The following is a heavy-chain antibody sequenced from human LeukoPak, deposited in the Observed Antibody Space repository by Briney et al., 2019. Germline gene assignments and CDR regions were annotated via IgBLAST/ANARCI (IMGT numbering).Heavy chain of an antibody. CDR1: GFIFSDYA. D-gene: IGHD1-26*01. J-gene: IGHJ4*02. CDR2: ITGSGGAT. V-gene: IGHV3-23*01. CDR3: AKGIESSGSYYTCFDY. Sequence: GGSLRLSCVASGFIFSDYAMSWVRQAPGKGLEWVSGITGSGGATYSADSVKGRFTISRDNSKNTLYLQMNSLRAEDTAVYYCAKGIESSGSYYTCFDYWGQGTLVTVSS.